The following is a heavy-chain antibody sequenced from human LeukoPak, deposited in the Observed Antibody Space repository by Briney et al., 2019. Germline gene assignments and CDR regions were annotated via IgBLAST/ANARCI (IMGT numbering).Heavy chain of an antibody. Sequence: ASVKVSCKASGYTFTSYAMNWVRQAPGQGLEWMGWINTNTGNPTYAQGFTGRFVFSLDTSVSTAYLQISSLKAEDTAVYYCARGGEFQLPATNPNFDYWGQGTLVTVSS. V-gene: IGHV7-4-1*02. CDR1: GYTFTSYA. CDR2: INTNTGNP. CDR3: ARGGEFQLPATNPNFDY. J-gene: IGHJ4*02. D-gene: IGHD2-2*01.